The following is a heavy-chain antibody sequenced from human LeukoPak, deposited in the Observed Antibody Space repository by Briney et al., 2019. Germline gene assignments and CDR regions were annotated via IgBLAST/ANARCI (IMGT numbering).Heavy chain of an antibody. CDR1: GGSFSGYY. Sequence: PSETLSLTCAVYGGSFSGYYWSWIRQPPGKGLEWIGEINHSGSTNYNPSLKSRVTISVDTSKNQFSLKLSPVTAADTTVYYYARIRPFGPWGHGTLVTVSS. D-gene: IGHD3-10*01. J-gene: IGHJ5*02. CDR3: ARIRPFGP. CDR2: INHSGST. V-gene: IGHV4-34*01.